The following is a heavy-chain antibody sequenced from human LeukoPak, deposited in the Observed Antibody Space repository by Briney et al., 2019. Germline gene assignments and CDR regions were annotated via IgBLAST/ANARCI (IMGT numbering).Heavy chain of an antibody. CDR3: ARVMSWVVAATPPFDP. V-gene: IGHV1-69*13. Sequence: SVKVSCKASGYTFTSYGISWVRQAPGQGLEWMGGIIPIFGTANYAQKFQGRVTITADESTSTAYMELSSLRSEDTAVYYCARVMSWVVAATPPFDPWGQGTLVTVSS. J-gene: IGHJ5*02. CDR2: IIPIFGTA. CDR1: GYTFTSYG. D-gene: IGHD2-15*01.